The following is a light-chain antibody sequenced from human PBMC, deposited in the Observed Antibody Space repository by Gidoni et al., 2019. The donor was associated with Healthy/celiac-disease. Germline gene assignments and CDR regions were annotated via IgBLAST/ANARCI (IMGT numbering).Light chain of an antibody. V-gene: IGLV3-1*01. CDR2: QDS. J-gene: IGLJ2*01. CDR3: QAWDSSTEDVV. Sequence: YELTQPPPVSVSPGQTASITCSGDKLGDKYACWYQQKPGQSPVLVIYQDSKRPSGIPERFSGSNSGNTATLTISGTQAMDEADYYCQAWDSSTEDVVFGGGTKLTVL. CDR1: KLGDKY.